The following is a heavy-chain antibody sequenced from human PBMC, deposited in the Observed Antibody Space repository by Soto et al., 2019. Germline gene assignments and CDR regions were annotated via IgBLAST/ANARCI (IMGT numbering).Heavy chain of an antibody. CDR3: ARSTYDASFDY. Sequence: QLQLQESGSGLVKPSQTLSLTCAVSGGSISSGGYSWSWIRQPPEKGLEWIGYIYHSGSTYYNPSLKRRVTISVDRSKNQFSLKLSSVTAADTAVYYCARSTYDASFDYWGQGTLVTVSS. J-gene: IGHJ4*02. D-gene: IGHD5-12*01. CDR2: IYHSGST. CDR1: GGSISSGGYS. V-gene: IGHV4-30-2*01.